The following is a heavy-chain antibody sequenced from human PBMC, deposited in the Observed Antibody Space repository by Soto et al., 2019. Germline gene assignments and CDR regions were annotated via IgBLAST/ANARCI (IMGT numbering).Heavy chain of an antibody. V-gene: IGHV4-61*01. CDR3: ARASGSYIFFDY. CDR2: IYYGGST. J-gene: IGHJ4*02. CDR1: GGSVSSGSYY. D-gene: IGHD1-26*01. Sequence: NPSETLSLTCTVSGGSVSSGSYYWSWIRQSPGKGLEWIGYIYYGGSTNYNPSLKSRVTISVDTSKNQFSLKLSSVTAADTAVYYCARASGSYIFFDYWGQGTLVTVSS.